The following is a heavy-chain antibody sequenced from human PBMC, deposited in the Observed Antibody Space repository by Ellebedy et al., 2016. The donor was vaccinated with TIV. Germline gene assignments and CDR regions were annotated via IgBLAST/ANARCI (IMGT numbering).Heavy chain of an antibody. Sequence: ASVKVSXKASGGTFSSYVISWVRQAPGQGLEWMGWINPNSGGTNYAQKFQGWVTMTRDTSISTAYMELSRLRSDDTAVYYCARLGDGYNLEDWGQGTLVTVSS. V-gene: IGHV1-2*04. D-gene: IGHD5-24*01. J-gene: IGHJ4*02. CDR3: ARLGDGYNLED. CDR1: GGTFSSYV. CDR2: INPNSGGT.